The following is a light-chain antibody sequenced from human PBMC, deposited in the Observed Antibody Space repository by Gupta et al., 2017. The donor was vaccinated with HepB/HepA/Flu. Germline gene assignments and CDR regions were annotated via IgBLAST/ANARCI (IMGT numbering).Light chain of an antibody. J-gene: IGLJ2*01. CDR3: SSYTTSYTQV. V-gene: IGLV2-14*01. CDR2: DVS. Sequence: SALTQPASVSGSPRQSITISCTGTSSDVGAYNSVSWDQQHPGKAPKLMIYDVSNRPSGVSNRFSGSKSGNTASLTISGLQAEDEADYYCSSYTTSYTQVFGGGTKLTVL. CDR1: SSDVGAYNS.